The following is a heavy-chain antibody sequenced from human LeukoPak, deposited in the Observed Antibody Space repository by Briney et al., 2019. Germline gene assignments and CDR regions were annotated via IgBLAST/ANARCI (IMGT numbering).Heavy chain of an antibody. Sequence: PSETLSLTCTVSGGSFSSNSYCWGRLRPPPGKGREWNGSIYYSRSTYSNPSSKSRITITVDTSKNQFSLKLSSVTAAATAVDYCARGTVTEFDPWGQGTLVTVSS. CDR1: GGSFSSNSYC. CDR2: IYYSRST. D-gene: IGHD4-17*01. V-gene: IGHV4-39*07. J-gene: IGHJ5*02. CDR3: ARGTVTEFDP.